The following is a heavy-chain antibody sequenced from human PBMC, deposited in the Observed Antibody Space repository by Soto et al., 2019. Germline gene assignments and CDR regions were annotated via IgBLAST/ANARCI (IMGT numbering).Heavy chain of an antibody. J-gene: IGHJ4*02. Sequence: SETLSLTCAVYGGSFSGYYLSWIRQPPGKGLEWIGEINHSGSTNYNPSLKSRVTISVDTSKNQFSLKLSSVTAADTAVYYCASLSLRFYGYWGQGTLVTVYS. CDR2: INHSGST. D-gene: IGHD3-3*01. V-gene: IGHV4-34*01. CDR3: ASLSLRFYGY. CDR1: GGSFSGYY.